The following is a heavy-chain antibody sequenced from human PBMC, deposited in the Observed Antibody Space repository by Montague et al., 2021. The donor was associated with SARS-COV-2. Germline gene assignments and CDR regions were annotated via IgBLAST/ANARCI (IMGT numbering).Heavy chain of an antibody. V-gene: IGHV6-1*01. CDR3: ARTTTRMLYPENAFDI. CDR1: GDSVSGNTAT. J-gene: IGHJ3*02. Sequence: CAISGDSVSGNTATWNWIRQSPSRGLEWLGRTYYRSKWYHDYAISLKSRITINPDTSKNQFPLQLSSVAPEDTAVFYCARTTTRMLYPENAFDIWGQGTMVTVSS. D-gene: IGHD2-15*01. CDR2: TYYRSKWYH.